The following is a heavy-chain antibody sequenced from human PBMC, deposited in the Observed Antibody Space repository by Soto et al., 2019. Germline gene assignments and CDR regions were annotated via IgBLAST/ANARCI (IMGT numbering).Heavy chain of an antibody. CDR3: ARTIAVAGPRFDY. J-gene: IGHJ4*02. Sequence: SETLSLTCTVSGGSISSYYWSWIRQSPGKGLEWIGYIHYSGSTKSNPSLKSRVTISVDTSRNQVSLKLSSVTAADTAVYYCARTIAVAGPRFDYWGQGTLVTVSS. CDR2: IHYSGST. V-gene: IGHV4-59*08. CDR1: GGSISSYY. D-gene: IGHD6-19*01.